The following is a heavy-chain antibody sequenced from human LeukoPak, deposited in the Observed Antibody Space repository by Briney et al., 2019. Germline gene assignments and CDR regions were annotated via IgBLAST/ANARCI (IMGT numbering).Heavy chain of an antibody. CDR1: GYSFTSRW. V-gene: IGHV5-51*01. D-gene: IGHD4-17*01. J-gene: IGHJ4*02. CDR3: ATFSNYGDFFDF. Sequence: GESLKISCQGSGYSFTSRWIAWVRQMPGKGLEWMGIIYPDDSDIRYNPLFQGQVTMSADKSVNVAYLQWSSLKASDTAMYYCATFSNYGDFFDFWGQGTLVTVSS. CDR2: IYPDDSDI.